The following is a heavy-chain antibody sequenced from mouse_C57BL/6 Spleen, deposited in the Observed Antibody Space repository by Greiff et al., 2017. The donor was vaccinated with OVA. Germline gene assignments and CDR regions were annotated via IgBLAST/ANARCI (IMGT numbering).Heavy chain of an antibody. J-gene: IGHJ2*01. Sequence: ESGPGLVKPSQSLSLTCSVTGYSITSGYYWNWIRQFPGNKLEWMGYISYDGSNNYNPSLKNRISITRDTAKNQFFLKLNSVTTEDTATYYCAKEGDGSSYDYWGQGTTLTVSS. D-gene: IGHD1-1*01. CDR1: GYSITSGYY. CDR2: ISYDGSN. V-gene: IGHV3-6*01. CDR3: AKEGDGSSYDY.